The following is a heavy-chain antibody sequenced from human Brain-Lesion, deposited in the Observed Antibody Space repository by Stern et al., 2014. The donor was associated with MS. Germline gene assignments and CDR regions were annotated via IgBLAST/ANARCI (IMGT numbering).Heavy chain of an antibody. J-gene: IGHJ4*02. CDR3: ARGRDYFGP. CDR2: IKQDGSEK. CDR1: GLSFSDDW. V-gene: IGHV3-7*01. Sequence: VQLVESGGGLAQPGGSLRLSCAASGLSFSDDWMSWVRQAPGKGLEWVAYIKQDGSEKYYLDSVKGRFTISRDNTKNSLSLQMNGLRAEDTAFYYCARGRDYFGPWGQGTLVTVSS.